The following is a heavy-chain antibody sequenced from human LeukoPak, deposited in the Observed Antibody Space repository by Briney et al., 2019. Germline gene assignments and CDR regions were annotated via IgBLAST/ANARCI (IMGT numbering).Heavy chain of an antibody. CDR1: GGSISSGGYY. J-gene: IGHJ3*02. CDR2: IYYSGST. V-gene: IGHV4-61*08. Sequence: SQTLSLTCTVSGGSISSGGYYWSWIRQPPGKGLEWIGYIYYSGSTNYNPSLKSRVTISVDTSKNQFSLKLSSVTAADTAVYYCARMMYSSPDAFDIWGQGTMVTVSS. CDR3: ARMMYSSPDAFDI. D-gene: IGHD5-18*01.